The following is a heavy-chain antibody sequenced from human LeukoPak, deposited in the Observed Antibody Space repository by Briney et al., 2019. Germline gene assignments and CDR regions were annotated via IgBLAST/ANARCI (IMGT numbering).Heavy chain of an antibody. D-gene: IGHD4-23*01. CDR1: GFTFDDYA. CDR2: ISWNSGTI. V-gene: IGHV3-9*01. CDR3: AKDHDYGANSGLDY. Sequence: GGSLRLSCVGSGFTFDDYAMHWVRQVPGRGLEWVSGISWNSGTIGYADSVKGRFTISRDDAKNHLYLQMDSLRPEDTALYYCAKDHDYGANSGLDYWGQGTLVTVSS. J-gene: IGHJ4*02.